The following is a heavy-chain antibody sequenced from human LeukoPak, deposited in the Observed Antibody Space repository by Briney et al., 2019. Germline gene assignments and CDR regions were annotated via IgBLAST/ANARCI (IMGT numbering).Heavy chain of an antibody. D-gene: IGHD6-6*01. CDR3: AGTYSSSSGYYYGMDV. CDR2: IYYSGST. J-gene: IGHJ6*02. V-gene: IGHV4-59*01. CDR1: GGSISSYC. Sequence: SETLSLTCTVSGGSISSYCWSWIRQPPGKGLEWIGYIYYSGSTNYNPSLKSRVTISVDTSKNQFSLKLSSVTAADTAVYYCAGTYSSSSGYYYGMDVWGQGTTVTVSS.